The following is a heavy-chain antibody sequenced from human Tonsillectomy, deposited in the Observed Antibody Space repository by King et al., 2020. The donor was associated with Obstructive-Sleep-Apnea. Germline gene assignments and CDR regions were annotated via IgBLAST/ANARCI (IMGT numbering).Heavy chain of an antibody. CDR3: ARLLDTAKFYYLDY. Sequence: VQLVESGGGLVKPGGSLRISCAASGFTFSDYYMSWIRQAPGKGLEWVSYISSDGRTKYYADSVKGRFTISRDNANNSLHLQMNGMRAEDTAVYYCARLLDTAKFYYLDYWGQGTLVTVSS. CDR1: GFTFSDYY. J-gene: IGHJ4*02. V-gene: IGHV3-11*01. D-gene: IGHD5-18*01. CDR2: ISSDGRTK.